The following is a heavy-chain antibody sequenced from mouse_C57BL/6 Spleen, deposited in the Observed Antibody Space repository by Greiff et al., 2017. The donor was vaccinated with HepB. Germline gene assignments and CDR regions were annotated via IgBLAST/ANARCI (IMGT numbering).Heavy chain of an antibody. V-gene: IGHV5-6*01. J-gene: IGHJ2*01. CDR2: ISSGGSYT. Sequence: EVKLVESGGDLVKPGGSLKLSCAASGFTFSSYGMSWVRQTPDKRLEWVATISSGGSYTYYPDSVKGRFTISRDNAKNTLYLQMSSLKSEDTAMYYCARQGDWDRYFDYWGQGTTLTVSS. CDR1: GFTFSSYG. CDR3: ARQGDWDRYFDY. D-gene: IGHD4-1*01.